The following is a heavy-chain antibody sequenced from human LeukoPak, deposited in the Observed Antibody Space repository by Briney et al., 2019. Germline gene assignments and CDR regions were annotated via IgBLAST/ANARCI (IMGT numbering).Heavy chain of an antibody. CDR2: INPNSGGT. CDR1: GYTFTGYY. V-gene: IGHV1-2*02. CDR3: ARGNAIYDPYLGDFDY. D-gene: IGHD1-26*01. J-gene: IGHJ4*02. Sequence: ASVKVSCKASGYTFTGYYMHWVRQAPGQGLEWMGWINPNSGGTNYAQKFQGRVTMTRDTSISTAYMELSRLRSDDTAVCYCARGNAIYDPYLGDFDYWGQGTLVTVSS.